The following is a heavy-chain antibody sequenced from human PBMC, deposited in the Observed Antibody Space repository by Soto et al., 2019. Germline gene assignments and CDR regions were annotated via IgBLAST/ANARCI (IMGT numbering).Heavy chain of an antibody. V-gene: IGHV1-69*13. CDR3: ARASLRYFDWSTVYYYYGMDV. CDR1: GGTFSSYA. Sequence: ASVKVSCKASGGTFSSYAISWVRQAPGQGLEWMGGIIPIFGTANYAQKFQGRVTIAADESTSTAYMGLSSLRSEDTAVYYCARASLRYFDWSTVYYYYGMDVWGQGTTVTVSS. J-gene: IGHJ6*02. D-gene: IGHD3-9*01. CDR2: IIPIFGTA.